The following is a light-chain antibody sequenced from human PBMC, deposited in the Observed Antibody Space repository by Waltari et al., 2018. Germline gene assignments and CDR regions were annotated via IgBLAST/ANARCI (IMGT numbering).Light chain of an antibody. Sequence: QSVLTQPPSVSGAPGQRVTISCSGSRSNSGAGYDLTWDQQLQGTAPKRLISHTSNRPSGVPDRFSGSKSGTSASLAITGLQAEDEADYYCQSYDDRLSGSRVFGGGTKLTVL. J-gene: IGLJ3*02. CDR1: RSNSGAGYD. CDR3: QSYDDRLSGSRV. CDR2: HTS. V-gene: IGLV1-40*01.